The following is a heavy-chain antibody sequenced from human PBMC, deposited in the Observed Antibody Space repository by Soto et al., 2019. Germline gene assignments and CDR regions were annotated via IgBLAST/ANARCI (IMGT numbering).Heavy chain of an antibody. CDR3: ARVRREYSSGWFYYFDY. J-gene: IGHJ4*02. D-gene: IGHD6-19*01. CDR2: IKQDGSEK. Sequence: GSLRLSCAASGFTFSSYWMSWVRQAPGKGLEWVANIKQDGSEKYYVDSVKGRFTISRDNAKNSLYLQMNSLRAEDTAVYYCARVRREYSSGWFYYFDYWGQGTLVTVSS. V-gene: IGHV3-7*01. CDR1: GFTFSSYW.